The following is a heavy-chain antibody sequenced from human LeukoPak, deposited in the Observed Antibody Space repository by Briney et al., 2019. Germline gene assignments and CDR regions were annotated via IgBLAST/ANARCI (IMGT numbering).Heavy chain of an antibody. CDR3: ARDEGWIQLYF. Sequence: PGGTLRLSCAASGFTFSSYGMSWVRQAPGKGLEWVSGITPNGGSTYYADSVKGRFTISRDNSKNTVYLQMNSLRVEDTAAYYCARDEGWIQLYFRGQGTLVTVSS. J-gene: IGHJ4*02. CDR2: ITPNGGST. V-gene: IGHV3-23*01. D-gene: IGHD5-18*01. CDR1: GFTFSSYG.